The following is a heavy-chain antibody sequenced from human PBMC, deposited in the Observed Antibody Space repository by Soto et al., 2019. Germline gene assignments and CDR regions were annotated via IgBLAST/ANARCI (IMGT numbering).Heavy chain of an antibody. CDR1: GGTFSSYT. CDR2: IIPILGIA. Sequence: SVKVSCKASGGTFSSYTISWVRQAPGQGLGWMGRIIPILGIANYAQKFQGRVTITADKSTSTAYMELSSLRSEDTAVYYCARDLGNCTNGVCYDYWGQGTLVTVSS. V-gene: IGHV1-69*04. D-gene: IGHD2-8*01. J-gene: IGHJ4*02. CDR3: ARDLGNCTNGVCYDY.